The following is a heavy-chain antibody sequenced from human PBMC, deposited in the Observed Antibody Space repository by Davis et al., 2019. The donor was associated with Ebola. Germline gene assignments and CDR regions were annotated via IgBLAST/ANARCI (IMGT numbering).Heavy chain of an antibody. CDR1: GFTFSSYA. V-gene: IGHV4-39*01. CDR2: VYYGGNT. CDR3: ARQNVAIVPATDY. J-gene: IGHJ4*02. D-gene: IGHD2-15*01. Sequence: GSLRLSCPASGFTFSSYAISSVRHAPGKGLEWIGSVYYGGNTYYNPSFRGRITVSLDTSKNQFSLRLRSATAADTAIYYCARQNVAIVPATDYWGQGILVTVAS.